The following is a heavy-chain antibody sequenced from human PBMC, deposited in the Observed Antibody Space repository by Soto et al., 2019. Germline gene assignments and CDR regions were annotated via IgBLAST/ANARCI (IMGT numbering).Heavy chain of an antibody. CDR1: GGAIGSSNW. Sequence: QVQLQESGPGLVKPSGTLALTCAVSGGAIGSSNWWSWVRQPPGRGLEWIGEIDHSGSTNDNPSPTPRVTPTVTKSMNHFTLKLSSVTAAAPDVYYCPRVAVAGTRVDSWGQGTLVTAS. CDR3: PRVAVAGTRVDS. CDR2: IDHSGST. J-gene: IGHJ5*01. D-gene: IGHD6-19*01. V-gene: IGHV4-4*02.